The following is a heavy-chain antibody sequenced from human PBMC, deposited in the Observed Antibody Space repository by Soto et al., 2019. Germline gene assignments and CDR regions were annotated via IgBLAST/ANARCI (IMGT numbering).Heavy chain of an antibody. J-gene: IGHJ6*02. CDR1: GFTFSSYS. V-gene: IGHV3-21*01. Sequence: GGSLRLSCAASGFTFSSYSMNWVRQAPGKGLEWVSSISSSSSYIYYADSVKGRFTTSRDNAKNSLYLQMNSLRAGDTAVYYCARADCSSTSCLPYYYGMDVWGQGTTVTVSS. CDR2: ISSSSSYI. D-gene: IGHD2-2*01. CDR3: ARADCSSTSCLPYYYGMDV.